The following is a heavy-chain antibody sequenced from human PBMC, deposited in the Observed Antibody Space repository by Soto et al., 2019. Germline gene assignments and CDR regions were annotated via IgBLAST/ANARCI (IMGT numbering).Heavy chain of an antibody. CDR3: ARGNMYYYHSSGPNPPFDY. V-gene: IGHV3-13*04. D-gene: IGHD3-22*01. Sequence: PGGSLRLSCAASGFTFSSYDMHWVRQVTGKGLEWVSGIATAGDTYYAGSVKGRFTISRDNAKDSLYLQMNSLRVGDTAVYYCARGNMYYYHSSGPNPPFDYWGQGTLVTVSS. CDR2: IATAGDT. J-gene: IGHJ4*02. CDR1: GFTFSSYD.